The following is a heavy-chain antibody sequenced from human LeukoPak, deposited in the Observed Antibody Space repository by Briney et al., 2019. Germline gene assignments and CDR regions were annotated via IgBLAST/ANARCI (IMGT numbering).Heavy chain of an antibody. J-gene: IGHJ4*02. Sequence: SEALSLTCTVAGGSISSYYWSWIRQPPGKGLEWIGYIYYSGSTNYNPSLKSRVTISVDTSKNQFSLKLSSVTAADTAVYYCARDRAGNFDYWGQGTLVTVSS. V-gene: IGHV4-59*01. CDR2: IYYSGST. D-gene: IGHD6-19*01. CDR1: GGSISSYY. CDR3: ARDRAGNFDY.